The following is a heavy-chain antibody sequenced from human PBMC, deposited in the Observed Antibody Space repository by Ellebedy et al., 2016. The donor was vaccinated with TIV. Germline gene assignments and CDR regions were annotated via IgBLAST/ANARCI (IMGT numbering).Heavy chain of an antibody. CDR2: FDPEDGET. V-gene: IGHV1-24*01. Sequence: AASVKVSCKVSGYTLTELSMHWVRQAPGKGLEWMGGFDPEDGETIYAQKFQGRVTMTEDTSTDTAYMELSSLRSEDTAVYYCATLYGSGSYDYYYGMDVWGQGTTVTVSS. CDR1: GYTLTELS. J-gene: IGHJ6*02. D-gene: IGHD3-10*01. CDR3: ATLYGSGSYDYYYGMDV.